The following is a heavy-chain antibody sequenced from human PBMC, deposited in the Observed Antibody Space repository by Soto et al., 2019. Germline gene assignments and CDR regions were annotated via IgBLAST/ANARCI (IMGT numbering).Heavy chain of an antibody. J-gene: IGHJ6*02. CDR1: GYTFTGYY. CDR2: INPNSGGT. Sequence: ASVKVSCKASGYTFTGYYMHWVRQAPGQGLEWMGWINPNSGGTNYAQKFQGWVTMTRDTSISTAYMELSRLRSDDTAVYYCAREAYDILTGYYNVNYYGMDVWGQGTMVTVSS. D-gene: IGHD3-9*01. CDR3: AREAYDILTGYYNVNYYGMDV. V-gene: IGHV1-2*04.